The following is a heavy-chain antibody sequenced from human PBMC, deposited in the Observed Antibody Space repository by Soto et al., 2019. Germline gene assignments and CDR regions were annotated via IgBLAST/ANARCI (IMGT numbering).Heavy chain of an antibody. J-gene: IGHJ4*02. CDR2: FIPSFGTA. V-gene: IGHV1-69*13. CDR1: GDTFTKLG. D-gene: IGHD1-26*01. CDR3: AAGYSGRSSRFDC. Sequence: SVKISCKASGDTFTKLGFTWVRQAPGQGLEWVGQFIPSFGTAKYAPRFQGRVTIAADESTSIAFIELTSLRNEDTAMYYCAAGYSGRSSRFDCWGQGTQFTVSS.